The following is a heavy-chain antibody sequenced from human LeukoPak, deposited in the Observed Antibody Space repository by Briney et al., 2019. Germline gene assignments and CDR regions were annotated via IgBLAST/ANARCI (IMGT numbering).Heavy chain of an antibody. D-gene: IGHD6-19*01. CDR3: ARELSSGWYYFDY. V-gene: IGHV3-74*01. CDR1: GFXFSSYW. CDR2: INSDGSRT. J-gene: IGHJ4*02. Sequence: GGSLRLSCAASGFXFSSYWMHWVRQVPGKGLAWVSCINSDGSRTIYADSVKGRSTIFRDNGKNTLYLQMNSLRAEDTAVYYCARELSSGWYYFDYWGQGTLVTVSS.